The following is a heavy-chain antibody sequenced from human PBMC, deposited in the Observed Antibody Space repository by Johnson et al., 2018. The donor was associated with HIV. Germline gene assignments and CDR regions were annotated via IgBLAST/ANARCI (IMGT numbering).Heavy chain of an antibody. J-gene: IGHJ3*01. CDR3: ARERFSDMLTGYHAFDV. Sequence: QVQLMESGGGVVRPGRPLRLSCAASGFIFSGFGLHWVRQAPGKGLEWLASISYDGGNKYYADSVRGRITISRDNTKNMVYLQMNSLRPEDTAVYYWARERFSDMLTGYHAFDVWGQGTMVTVSS. CDR2: ISYDGGNK. D-gene: IGHD3-9*01. V-gene: IGHV3-30*03. CDR1: GFIFSGFG.